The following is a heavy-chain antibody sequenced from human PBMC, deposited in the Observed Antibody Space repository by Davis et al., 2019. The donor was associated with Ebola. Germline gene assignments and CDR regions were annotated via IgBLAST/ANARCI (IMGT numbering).Heavy chain of an antibody. CDR1: GFTFGSYA. V-gene: IGHV3-23*01. J-gene: IGHJ5*02. CDR3: AKCVVVVAANWFDP. Sequence: GESLKISCAASGFTFGSYAMSWVRQAPGKGLEWVSAISGSGGSTYYADSVKGRFTISRDNSKNTLYLQMNSLRAEDTAVYYCAKCVVVVAANWFDPWGQGTLVTVSS. CDR2: ISGSGGST. D-gene: IGHD2-15*01.